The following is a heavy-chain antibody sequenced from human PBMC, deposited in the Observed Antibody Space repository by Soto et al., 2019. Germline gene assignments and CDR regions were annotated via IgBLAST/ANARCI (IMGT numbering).Heavy chain of an antibody. CDR2: IYPGDSET. CDR3: ARLGFPGAIYFDS. Sequence: GESLKISCKGSGYNFTTFWIGWVRQVPGKGLEWMGIIYPGDSETKYSPDFEGQVTISADRSTNTAYLQWRSLRASDTATYYCARLGFPGAIYFDSWGLGTLVTVS. CDR1: GYNFTTFW. J-gene: IGHJ4*02. V-gene: IGHV5-51*01.